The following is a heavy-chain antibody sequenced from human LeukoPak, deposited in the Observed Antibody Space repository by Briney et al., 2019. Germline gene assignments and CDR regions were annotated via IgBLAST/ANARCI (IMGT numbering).Heavy chain of an antibody. CDR2: ITSNGGSA. V-gene: IGHV3-64*01. Sequence: GGSLRLSXAASGFTFSIYAMHWVRQAPGKGLEYVSAITSNGGSAYYANSVKGRFTISRDNSKNTLYLQMGSLRAEDMAVYYCAREYCDSTTCYKTIDYWGQGTLVTVSS. D-gene: IGHD2-2*02. CDR1: GFTFSIYA. CDR3: AREYCDSTTCYKTIDY. J-gene: IGHJ4*02.